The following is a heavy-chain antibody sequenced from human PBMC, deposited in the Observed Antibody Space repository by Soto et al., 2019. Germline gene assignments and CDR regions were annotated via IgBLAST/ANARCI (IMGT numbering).Heavy chain of an antibody. CDR1: GFTFSSYA. CDR3: AKTPKLRYGSGSYSWFDP. Sequence: GGSLRLSCAASGFTFSSYAMSWVRQAPGKGLEWVSAISGSGGSTYYADSVKGRFTISRDNSKNTLYLQMNSLRAEDTAVYYCAKTPKLRYGSGSYSWFDPWGQGTLVTVSS. V-gene: IGHV3-23*01. D-gene: IGHD3-10*01. CDR2: ISGSGGST. J-gene: IGHJ5*02.